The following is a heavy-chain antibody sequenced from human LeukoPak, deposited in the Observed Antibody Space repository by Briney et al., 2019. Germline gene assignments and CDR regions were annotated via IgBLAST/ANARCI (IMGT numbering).Heavy chain of an antibody. CDR1: GFTFSDYY. J-gene: IGHJ4*02. CDR3: AKNFYGDYNVFFDY. Sequence: GGSLRLSCAASGFTFSDYYMSWIRQAPGEGLEWVSALSGSGGSTYYADSVKGRFTISRDNSKNTLYLQMNSLRAEDTAVYFCAKNFYGDYNVFFDYWGQGTLVTVSS. CDR2: LSGSGGST. V-gene: IGHV3-23*01. D-gene: IGHD4-17*01.